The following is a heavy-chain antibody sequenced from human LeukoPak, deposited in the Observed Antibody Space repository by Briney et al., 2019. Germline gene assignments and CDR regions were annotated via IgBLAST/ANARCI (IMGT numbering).Heavy chain of an antibody. CDR1: GFTLSSYS. Sequence: GGSLRLSCAASGFTLSSYSMNWVRQAPGKGLEWVSSISSSSYIYYADSVKGRFTISRDNAKNSLYLQMNSLRAEDTAVYYCAAAGHSSGRQGYWGQGTLVTVSS. D-gene: IGHD3-22*01. V-gene: IGHV3-21*01. CDR3: AAAGHSSGRQGY. CDR2: ISSSSYI. J-gene: IGHJ4*02.